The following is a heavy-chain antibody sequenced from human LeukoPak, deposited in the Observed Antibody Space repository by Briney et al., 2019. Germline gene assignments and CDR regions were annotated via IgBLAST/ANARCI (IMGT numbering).Heavy chain of an antibody. CDR2: INPKSGGT. CDR1: GYSFTDYY. V-gene: IGHV1-2*02. D-gene: IGHD3-22*01. CDR3: ARSTYYSDSSGYSHNAIGF. J-gene: IGHJ3*01. Sequence: ASVKVSCKTSGYSFTDYYLHWVRQAPGQGLEWMGWINPKSGGTNYALNFQGRATMTRDTSISTAYMELSRLRSDDTAVYYCARSTYYSDSSGYSHNAIGFWGQGTMVTVSS.